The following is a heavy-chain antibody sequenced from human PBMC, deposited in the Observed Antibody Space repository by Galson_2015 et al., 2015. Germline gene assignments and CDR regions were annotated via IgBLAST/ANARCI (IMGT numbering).Heavy chain of an antibody. CDR3: ARQRYDSGWFSDW. J-gene: IGHJ4*02. D-gene: IGHD6-19*01. CDR2: IYPGDSQT. CDR1: GYNFATYW. Sequence: QSGAEVKKPGESLKISCQGSGYNFATYWVAWVRQVPGGALEWMGLIYPGDSQTRYSPSFQGHVSISVDESINTAYLQWSSLKASDTAIYYCARQRYDSGWFSDWWGQGTLVTVSS. V-gene: IGHV5-51*01.